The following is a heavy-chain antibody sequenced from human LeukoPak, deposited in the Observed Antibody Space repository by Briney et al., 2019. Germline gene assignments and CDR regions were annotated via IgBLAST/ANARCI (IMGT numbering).Heavy chain of an antibody. CDR1: GFTFSSYG. CDR3: ALKYYGDPYYYYYYMDV. CDR2: ISYDGSNK. J-gene: IGHJ6*03. D-gene: IGHD4-17*01. Sequence: GGSLRLSCAASGFTFSSYGMHWVRQAPGKGLEWVAVISYDGSNKYYADSVKGRFTISRDNSKNTLYLQMNSLRAEDTAVYYCALKYYGDPYYYYYYMDVWGKGTTVTVSS. V-gene: IGHV3-30*03.